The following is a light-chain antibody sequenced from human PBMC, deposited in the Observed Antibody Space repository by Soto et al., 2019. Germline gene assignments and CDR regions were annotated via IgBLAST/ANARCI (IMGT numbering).Light chain of an antibody. CDR3: QQTYSTPLT. Sequence: DIQMTQSPSSLSASVGDSVTITCRASQTITKYLVWYPQKPGKAPKLLIYAASSLQSGVPSRFSGSGSGTDFTLTIGSLQPEDFATYYCQQTYSTPLTFGGGTKVDI. CDR2: AAS. CDR1: QTITKY. V-gene: IGKV1-39*01. J-gene: IGKJ4*01.